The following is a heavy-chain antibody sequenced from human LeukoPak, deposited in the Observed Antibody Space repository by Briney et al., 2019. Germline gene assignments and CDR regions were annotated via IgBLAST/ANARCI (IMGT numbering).Heavy chain of an antibody. Sequence: SVKVSCKASGGTFSSYAISWEGQAPGQGLEWMGGIIPIFGTASYAQKFQGRVTITADESTSTAYMELSSLRSEDTAVYYCARGRGFSYGKGGLFDYWGQGTLVIVSS. CDR2: IIPIFGTA. V-gene: IGHV1-69*13. J-gene: IGHJ4*02. CDR1: GGTFSSYA. D-gene: IGHD5-18*01. CDR3: ARGRGFSYGKGGLFDY.